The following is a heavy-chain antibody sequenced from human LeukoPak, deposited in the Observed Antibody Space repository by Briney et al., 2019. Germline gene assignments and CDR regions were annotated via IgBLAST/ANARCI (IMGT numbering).Heavy chain of an antibody. CDR3: ARGTVPTDFDY. J-gene: IGHJ4*02. CDR2: IIPIFGTA. V-gene: IGHV1-69*13. CDR1: GGTFSSYA. Sequence: ASVKVSCKASGGTFSSYAISWVRQAPGQGLEWMGGIIPIFGTANYAQKFQGRVTITADESTSTAYMELSSLRSEGTAVYYCARGTVPTDFDYWGQGTLVTVSS. D-gene: IGHD4-17*01.